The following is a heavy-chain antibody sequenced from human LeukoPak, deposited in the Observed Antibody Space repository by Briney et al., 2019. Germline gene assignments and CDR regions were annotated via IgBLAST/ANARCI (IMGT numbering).Heavy chain of an antibody. CDR3: ARDHGSSTTCPGRWYDP. V-gene: IGHV4-4*07. Sequence: PSETLSLTCTVSGGSISSYYWSWIRQPAGKGLEWIGRIYTSGSTNYNPSLKSRVTISLDKSKNQFSLKLSSVTAADTAMYYCARDHGSSTTCPGRWYDPWGQGTLVTVSS. D-gene: IGHD2-2*01. CDR2: IYTSGST. J-gene: IGHJ5*02. CDR1: GGSISSYY.